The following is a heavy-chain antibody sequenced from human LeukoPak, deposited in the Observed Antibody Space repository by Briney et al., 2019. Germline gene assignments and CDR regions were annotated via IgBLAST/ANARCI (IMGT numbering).Heavy chain of an antibody. CDR3: ATDVPSPLAQIDY. CDR1: GFTFSNAW. CDR2: IKAGGTT. D-gene: IGHD2-2*01. V-gene: IGHV3-15*01. Sequence: PGGSLRLSCAASGFTFSNAWMSWVRQAPGKGLEWVARIKAGGTTDYAAPVKGRFTISRDDSMNTLYLQMDSLKTGDTAVYYCATDVPSPLAQIDYWGQGTPVTVSS. J-gene: IGHJ4*02.